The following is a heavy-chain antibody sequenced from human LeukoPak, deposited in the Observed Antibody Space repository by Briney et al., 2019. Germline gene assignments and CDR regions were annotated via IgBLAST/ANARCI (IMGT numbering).Heavy chain of an antibody. CDR1: GGSISTSSYY. Sequence: PSETLSLTCTVSGGSISTSSYYWGWIRQPPGKGLECIGNIYYSGSTYYNPSLKSRVTISVDTSKNQFSLKLSSVTAADTAVYYCARRGTATYYYYYYYMDVWGKGTTVTISS. CDR2: IYYSGST. V-gene: IGHV4-39*07. CDR3: ARRGTATYYYYYYYMDV. J-gene: IGHJ6*03. D-gene: IGHD5-18*01.